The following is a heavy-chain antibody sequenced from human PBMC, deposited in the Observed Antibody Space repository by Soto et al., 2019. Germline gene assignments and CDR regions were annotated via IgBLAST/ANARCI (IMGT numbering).Heavy chain of an antibody. Sequence: SVKVSCKASGGTFSSYAISWVRQAPGQGLEWMGGIIPIFGTANYAQKFQGRVTITADESTSTAYMELSSLRSEDTAVYYCARGHMTTRPWGNYYYYYGMDVWGQGTTVTVSS. V-gene: IGHV1-69*13. D-gene: IGHD4-17*01. CDR2: IIPIFGTA. CDR3: ARGHMTTRPWGNYYYYYGMDV. CDR1: GGTFSSYA. J-gene: IGHJ6*02.